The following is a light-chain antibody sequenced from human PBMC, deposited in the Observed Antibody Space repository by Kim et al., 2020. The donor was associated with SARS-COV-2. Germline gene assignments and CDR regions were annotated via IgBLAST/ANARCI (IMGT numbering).Light chain of an antibody. CDR2: KAS. Sequence: SASVGDRVPITCRASQNINSWLAWYQQKPGKAPKVLIYKASTLQSGVPSRFSGSGSGTEFTLTISSLQPDDFATYYCQQYHYYSSFGGGTKVDIK. J-gene: IGKJ4*01. CDR1: QNINSW. V-gene: IGKV1-5*03. CDR3: QQYHYYSS.